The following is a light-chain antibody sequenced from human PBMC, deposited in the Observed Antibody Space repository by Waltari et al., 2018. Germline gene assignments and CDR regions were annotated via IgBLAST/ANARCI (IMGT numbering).Light chain of an antibody. V-gene: IGKV3-20*01. CDR2: DAC. J-gene: IGKJ1*01. CDR1: QSVSRD. Sequence: EIVLTQSPGTLSLSQGERATLSCRASQSVSRDLAWYQQKPGQAPRLLIDDACSRATGIPDRFSGSGSGTDCSLTSSRLEPEDFAVYYCQKYGTLPATFGQGTKVEIK. CDR3: QKYGTLPAT.